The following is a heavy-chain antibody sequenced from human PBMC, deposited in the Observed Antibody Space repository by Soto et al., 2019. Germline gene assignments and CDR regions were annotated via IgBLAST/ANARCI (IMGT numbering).Heavy chain of an antibody. CDR1: GGSISSYY. J-gene: IGHJ3*02. Sequence: QVQLQESGPGLVKPSETLSLTCTVSGGSISSYYWSWIRQPPGKGLEWIGYIYYSGSTNYNPSLKSRVSISVDSSKNLFSLKLSSVTAVDSAVYYCARAALLWFGELWDAFDIWGQGTVVTVSS. CDR3: ARAALLWFGELWDAFDI. CDR2: IYYSGST. D-gene: IGHD3-10*01. V-gene: IGHV4-59*01.